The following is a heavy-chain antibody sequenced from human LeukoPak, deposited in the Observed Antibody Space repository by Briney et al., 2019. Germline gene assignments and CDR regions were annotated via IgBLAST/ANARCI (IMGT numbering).Heavy chain of an antibody. CDR2: IDTAGDT. V-gene: IGHV3-13*01. CDR1: GFTFSSHD. Sequence: GGSLRLSCAASGFTFSSHDMHWVRQAAGKGLEWVSAIDTAGDTYYPGSVKGRFTISRENAKNSLYLQMNSLRAGDTAVYYCARDWYYDILTGYYPPFDYWGQGTLVTVSS. D-gene: IGHD3-9*01. J-gene: IGHJ4*02. CDR3: ARDWYYDILTGYYPPFDY.